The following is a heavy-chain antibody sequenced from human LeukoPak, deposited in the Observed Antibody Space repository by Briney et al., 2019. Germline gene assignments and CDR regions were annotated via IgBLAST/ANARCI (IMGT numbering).Heavy chain of an antibody. Sequence: SETVSLTGTVYADSISSYYWRWIRQAPGQGLDCIGYIYYSGNTIYNPSLNSRVTISIDTSKNQFSLKLSAVTAADTAVYYCASAPNDYFFGYWGQGILVTVSS. CDR3: ASAPNDYFFGY. CDR2: IYYSGNT. CDR1: ADSISSYY. J-gene: IGHJ4*02. D-gene: IGHD2-8*01. V-gene: IGHV4-59*01.